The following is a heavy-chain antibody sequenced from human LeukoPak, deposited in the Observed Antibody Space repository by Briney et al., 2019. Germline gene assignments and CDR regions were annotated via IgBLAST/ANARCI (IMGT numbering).Heavy chain of an antibody. CDR2: ISLDGFKK. J-gene: IGHJ3*02. CDR1: GFTFSRYA. D-gene: IGHD3-10*01. CDR3: ARDAQWLGDLYDAIDN. V-gene: IGHV3-30*19. Sequence: PGGSLRLSCAASGFTFSRYAMHWVRQAPGKGLEWVAVISLDGFKKYYADSVKGRFTISRDNSKNTVDLQMNSLRREDTAVYICARDAQWLGDLYDAIDNWGHGKMVTVSS.